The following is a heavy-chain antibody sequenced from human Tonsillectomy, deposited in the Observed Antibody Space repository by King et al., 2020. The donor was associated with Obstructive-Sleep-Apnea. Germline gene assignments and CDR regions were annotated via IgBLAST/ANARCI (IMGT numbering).Heavy chain of an antibody. D-gene: IGHD7-27*01. J-gene: IGHJ4*02. CDR3: ARGPIWAVDY. Sequence: QLVQSGAEVKKPGASVKVSCRTSGYTFTTYFMHWVRQAPGQGLEWMGMIDPNTGSGTYAQKFQGSFTMTRDTSTSTVYMELSNLRSEDTAVYYCARGPIWAVDYWGQGTLVTVSS. V-gene: IGHV1-46*01. CDR2: IDPNTGSG. CDR1: GYTFTTYF.